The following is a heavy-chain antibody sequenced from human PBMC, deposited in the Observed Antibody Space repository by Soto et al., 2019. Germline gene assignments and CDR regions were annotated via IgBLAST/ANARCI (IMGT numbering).Heavy chain of an antibody. D-gene: IGHD3-10*01. Sequence: EVQLVESGGGLVKQGGSLTLSCAASGFTFSSYSMNWARQAPGKGLEWVSSIRVVDNNKYSAASVKGRFTISRDNAKNSLFLHLSGLTADDTAVYYCARDRVRGALPQYGIDVWGQGTTDTVSS. V-gene: IGHV3-21*01. CDR2: IRVVDNNK. CDR3: ARDRVRGALPQYGIDV. CDR1: GFTFSSYS. J-gene: IGHJ6*02.